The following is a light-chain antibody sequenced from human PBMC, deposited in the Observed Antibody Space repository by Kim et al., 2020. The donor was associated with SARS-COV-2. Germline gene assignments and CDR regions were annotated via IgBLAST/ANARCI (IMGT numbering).Light chain of an antibody. CDR2: EVS. V-gene: IGLV2-23*02. J-gene: IGLJ1*01. Sequence: QSALTQPASVSGSPGQSITISCTVTSSDVGSYNLFSWYQQHPGKAPKLMLYEVSKRPSGVSNLFSGSKSSNTASLTISGLQAEDEADYYCCSYAGSSTYVFGTGTKVTVL. CDR1: SSDVGSYNL. CDR3: CSYAGSSTYV.